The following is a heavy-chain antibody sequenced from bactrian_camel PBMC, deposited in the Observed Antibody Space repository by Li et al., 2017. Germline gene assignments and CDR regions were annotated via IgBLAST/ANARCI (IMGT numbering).Heavy chain of an antibody. CDR2: IDSSGRRT. D-gene: IGHD2*01. CDR3: AADLGWCGSRPLQREFRN. Sequence: VQLVESGGGSVQAGGSLRLSCVASGYSYSRWCVGWFRQAPGKEREGVAAIDSSGRRTYCVDSVKGRFTISHVNANNTLRLQMNGLSPEDTAVYYCAADLGWCGSRPLQREFRNWGQGTQVTVS. J-gene: IGHJ4*01. CDR1: GYSYSRWC. V-gene: IGHV3S31*01.